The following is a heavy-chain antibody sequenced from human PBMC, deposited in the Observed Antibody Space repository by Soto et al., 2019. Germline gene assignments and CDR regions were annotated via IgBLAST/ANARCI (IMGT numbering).Heavy chain of an antibody. CDR2: IVPKFGTT. CDR3: ARGRDDRFGRHYFGLDV. J-gene: IGHJ6*02. V-gene: IGHV1-69*12. Sequence: QVRLVQSGAEVKKPGSSVKVSCKGSGGTFTSYIITWVRHAPGQGLEWVGGIVPKFGTTNYAQKFQGRVTLTADESCIIVYLELSNLRSEDTGVYYCARGRDDRFGRHYFGLDVWGQGTTVTVS. CDR1: GGTFTSYI. D-gene: IGHD1-1*01.